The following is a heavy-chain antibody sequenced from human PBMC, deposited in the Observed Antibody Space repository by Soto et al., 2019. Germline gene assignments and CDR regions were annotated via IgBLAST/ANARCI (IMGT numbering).Heavy chain of an antibody. J-gene: IGHJ4*02. CDR2: INPSGGST. D-gene: IGHD1-1*01. Sequence: QVQLVQSGAEVKKPGASVKVSCKASGYTFTSYYMHWVRQAPGQGLEWMGIINPSGGSTSYAQKFQGRVTMTRDKSTSTGYLALSSRRSEDTAVYYCARVQPFQAGYDYWGQGTLVTVSS. V-gene: IGHV1-46*01. CDR1: GYTFTSYY. CDR3: ARVQPFQAGYDY.